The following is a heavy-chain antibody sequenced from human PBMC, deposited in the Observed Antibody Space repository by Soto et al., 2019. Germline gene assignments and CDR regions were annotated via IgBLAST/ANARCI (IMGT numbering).Heavy chain of an antibody. J-gene: IGHJ4*02. Sequence: ESGGGVVQPGRSLRLSCAASGFTFSSYGMHWVRQAPGKGLEWVAVISYDGSNKYYADSVKGRFTISRDNSKNTLYLQMNSLRIEDTAVYYCAKENYVWGSYHIDYWGQGTLVTVSS. CDR3: AKENYVWGSYHIDY. D-gene: IGHD3-16*02. CDR2: ISYDGSNK. CDR1: GFTFSSYG. V-gene: IGHV3-30*18.